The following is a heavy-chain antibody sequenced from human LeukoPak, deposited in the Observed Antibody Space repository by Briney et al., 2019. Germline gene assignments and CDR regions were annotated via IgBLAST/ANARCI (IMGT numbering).Heavy chain of an antibody. CDR2: IKPSGGGT. Sequence: ASVKVSSKASGYTFTNYYVHWVPHTPRQGLGWMGIIKPSGGGTSYALQFQGRVTMTRDTSTSTAYMELSSLRSEDTAVYYCARDHFDSSGYYYLLGYFEHWGQGTLVTVSS. CDR3: ARDHFDSSGYYYLLGYFEH. D-gene: IGHD3-22*01. V-gene: IGHV1-46*01. CDR1: GYTFTNYY. J-gene: IGHJ1*01.